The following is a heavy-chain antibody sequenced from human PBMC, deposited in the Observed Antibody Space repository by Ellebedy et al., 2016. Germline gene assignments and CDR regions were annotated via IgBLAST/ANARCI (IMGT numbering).Heavy chain of an antibody. CDR3: ARWTRVPTRPQGYGLDV. D-gene: IGHD4/OR15-4a*01. CDR1: GYTFTNHW. V-gene: IGHV5-10-1*01. J-gene: IGHJ6*02. CDR2: IDSSDSYT. Sequence: GESLKISCKGSGYTFTNHWITWVRQMPGKGLEWMGRIDSSDSYTNYSPSFQGHVTFSVDKSISTAYLQWSSLKASDTAMYYCARWTRVPTRPQGYGLDVWGQGTTVTVSS.